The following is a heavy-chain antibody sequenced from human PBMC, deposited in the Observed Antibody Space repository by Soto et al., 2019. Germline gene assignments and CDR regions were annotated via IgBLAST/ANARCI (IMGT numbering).Heavy chain of an antibody. D-gene: IGHD3-9*01. V-gene: IGHV4-59*01. CDR1: GGSISSYY. CDR2: IYYSGST. J-gene: IGHJ6*02. Sequence: TLSLTYTVSGGSISSYYWSWIRQAPGKGLEWIGYIYYSGSTNYNPSLKSRVTISVDTSKTQFSLKLSSVTAADTAVYYCARDRVVGYDILTGYYKGAYYYYGMDVWGQGTTVTVSS. CDR3: ARDRVVGYDILTGYYKGAYYYYGMDV.